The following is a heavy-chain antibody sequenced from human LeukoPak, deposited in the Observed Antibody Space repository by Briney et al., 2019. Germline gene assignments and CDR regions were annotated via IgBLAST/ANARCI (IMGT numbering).Heavy chain of an antibody. V-gene: IGHV2-5*02. D-gene: IGHD3-10*01. CDR3: AHRTQWFGEGGFDP. J-gene: IGHJ5*02. Sequence: SGPTLVKPTQTLTLTCTFSGFSFSTSGVGVGWIRQPPGKALEWLALIYWDDDKRYSPSLKSRLTITKDTSKNQVVLTMTNMDPVDTATYYCAHRTQWFGEGGFDPWGQGTLVTVSS. CDR2: IYWDDDK. CDR1: GFSFSTSGVG.